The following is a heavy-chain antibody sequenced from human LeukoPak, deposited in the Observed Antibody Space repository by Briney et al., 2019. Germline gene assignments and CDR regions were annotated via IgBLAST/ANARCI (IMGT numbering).Heavy chain of an antibody. Sequence: SETLSLTCTVSGGSISSYYWSWIRQPPGKGLEWIGYIYYSGSTNYNPSLKSRVTISVDASKNQFSLKLSSVTAADTAVYYCATGEYQLLAHYFDYWGQGTLVTVSS. CDR3: ATGEYQLLAHYFDY. D-gene: IGHD2-2*01. CDR2: IYYSGST. V-gene: IGHV4-59*01. CDR1: GGSISSYY. J-gene: IGHJ4*02.